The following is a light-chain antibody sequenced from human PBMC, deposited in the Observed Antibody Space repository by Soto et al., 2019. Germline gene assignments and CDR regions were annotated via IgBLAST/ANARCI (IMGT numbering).Light chain of an antibody. J-gene: IGKJ3*01. CDR2: KAS. V-gene: IGKV1-5*03. CDR3: QQLNSYPEIT. Sequence: DIQMTQSPSTLSGSVGDRVTITCRASQTISSWLAWYQQKPGKAPKLLIYKASTLKSGVPSRFSGSGSGTEFTLTISSLQPEDFATYYCQQLNSYPEITFGPGTKVDIK. CDR1: QTISSW.